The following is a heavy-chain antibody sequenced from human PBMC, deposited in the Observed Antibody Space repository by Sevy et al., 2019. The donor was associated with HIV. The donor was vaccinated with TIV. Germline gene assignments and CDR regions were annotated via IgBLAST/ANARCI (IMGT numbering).Heavy chain of an antibody. CDR2: ISWNSGSI. V-gene: IGHV3-9*01. CDR1: GFTFDDYA. CDR3: AKDIGAGVLAAAGTASYYYDGMDV. D-gene: IGHD6-13*01. Sequence: GGSLRLSCAASGFTFDDYAMHWVRQAPGKGLEWVSGISWNSGSIGYADSVKGRFTISRDNAKNSLYLQMNSQRAEDTALYYCAKDIGAGVLAAAGTASYYYDGMDVWGQGTTVTVSS. J-gene: IGHJ6*02.